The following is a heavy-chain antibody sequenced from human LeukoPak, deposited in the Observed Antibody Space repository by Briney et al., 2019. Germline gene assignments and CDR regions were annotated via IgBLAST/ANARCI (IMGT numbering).Heavy chain of an antibody. CDR3: ASQSSGSYYQYYYYGMDV. Sequence: SETLSLTCTVSGGSISSSSYYWGWIRQPPGKGLEWIGSIYYSGSTYYNPPLKSRVTISVDTSKNQFSLKLSSVTAADTAVYYCASQSSGSYYQYYYYGMDVWGQGTTVTVSS. CDR1: GGSISSSSYY. D-gene: IGHD3-10*01. J-gene: IGHJ6*02. V-gene: IGHV4-39*01. CDR2: IYYSGST.